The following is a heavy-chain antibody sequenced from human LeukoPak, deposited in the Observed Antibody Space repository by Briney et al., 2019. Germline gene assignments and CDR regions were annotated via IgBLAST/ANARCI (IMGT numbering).Heavy chain of an antibody. CDR3: ARAHQLLFNWFDP. CDR2: INLNSGGT. Sequence: ASVKVSCKASGYTFTSYYMHWVRQAPGQGLEWMGWINLNSGGTNYAQKFQGGVTMTRDASISTAYMELSRLRSDDTAVYYCARAHQLLFNWFDPWGQGTLVTVSS. J-gene: IGHJ5*02. V-gene: IGHV1-2*02. CDR1: GYTFTSYY. D-gene: IGHD2-2*01.